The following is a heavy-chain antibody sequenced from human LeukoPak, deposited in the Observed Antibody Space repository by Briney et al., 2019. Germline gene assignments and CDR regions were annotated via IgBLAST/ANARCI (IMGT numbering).Heavy chain of an antibody. J-gene: IGHJ6*03. CDR1: GGSFSGYY. CDR3: ARGRGFWSGYYTQYYYYYYMDV. V-gene: IGHV4-34*01. D-gene: IGHD3-3*01. Sequence: SETLSLTCAVCGGSFSGYYWSWIRQPPGKGLEWIGEINHSGSTNYNPSLKSRVTISVDTSKNQFSLKLSSVTAADTAVYYCARGRGFWSGYYTQYYYYYYMDVWGKGTTVTVSS. CDR2: INHSGST.